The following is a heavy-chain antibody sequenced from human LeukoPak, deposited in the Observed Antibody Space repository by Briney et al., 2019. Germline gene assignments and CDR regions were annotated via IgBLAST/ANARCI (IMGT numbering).Heavy chain of an antibody. D-gene: IGHD1-7*01. V-gene: IGHV1-18*01. Sequence: GASVKVSCKASGYTFTSYGISWVRQAPGQGLEWMGWISAYNGNTNYAQKLEGRVTMTTDTSTSTAYMVLRSLRSDDTAVYYCARAGMTGTLLGEDYWGQGTLVTASS. CDR2: ISAYNGNT. J-gene: IGHJ4*02. CDR3: ARAGMTGTLLGEDY. CDR1: GYTFTSYG.